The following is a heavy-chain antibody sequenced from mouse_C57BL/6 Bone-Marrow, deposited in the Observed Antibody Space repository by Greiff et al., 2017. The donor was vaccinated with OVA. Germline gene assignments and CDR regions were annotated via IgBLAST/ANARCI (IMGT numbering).Heavy chain of an antibody. CDR1: GFTFSSYA. CDR3: TRDRDGYYWYFDV. CDR2: ISSGGDYT. D-gene: IGHD2-3*01. J-gene: IGHJ1*03. V-gene: IGHV5-9-1*02. Sequence: EVHLVESGAGLVKPGGSLKLSCAASGFTFSSYAMSWVRQTPEKKLEWVAYISSGGDYTYYADTVKGRFTISRDNARNTLYLQMSSLKSEDTAMYYCTRDRDGYYWYFDVWGTGTTVTVSS.